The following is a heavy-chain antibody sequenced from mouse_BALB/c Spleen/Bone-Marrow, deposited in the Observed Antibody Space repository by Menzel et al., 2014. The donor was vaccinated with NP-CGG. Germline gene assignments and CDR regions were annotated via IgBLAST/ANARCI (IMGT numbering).Heavy chain of an antibody. J-gene: IGHJ4*01. V-gene: IGHV1-9*01. CDR3: ARGWYSMDD. CDR1: GYTFSNYW. CDR2: ILPGNTNA. Sequence: VQGVESGAEQMQPGASVKISCKATGYTFSNYWIEWVRQRPGHGLEWIGEILPGNTNANYNEKFKGRATFTADTSSNTAYMQLSSLTSEDSAVYYCARGWYSMDDWGQGTSVTVSP.